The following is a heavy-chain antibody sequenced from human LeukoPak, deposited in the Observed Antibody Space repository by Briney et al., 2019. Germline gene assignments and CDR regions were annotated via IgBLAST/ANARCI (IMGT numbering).Heavy chain of an antibody. J-gene: IGHJ3*02. D-gene: IGHD3-9*01. CDR3: TTDPSVLRYFDWSDAFDI. V-gene: IGHV3-15*01. CDR1: GFTFSNAW. CDR2: IKSKTDGGTT. Sequence: GGSLRLSCAASGFTFSNAWMSWVRQAPGKGLEWVGRIKSKTDGGTTDYAAPVKGRFTISRDDSKNTLYLQMNSLKTEDTAVYYCTTDPSVLRYFDWSDAFDIWGQGTMVTVSS.